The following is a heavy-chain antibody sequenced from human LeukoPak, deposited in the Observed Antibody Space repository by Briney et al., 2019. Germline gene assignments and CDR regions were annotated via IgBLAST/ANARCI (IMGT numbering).Heavy chain of an antibody. CDR3: ARERDQGVTSPYFDC. CDR2: IYSGGDT. Sequence: GGSLRLSCAASGFTVSSNYMSWVRQAPGQGLEWVSVIYSGGDTYYADSVKGRFTISRDNSKNTLYLQMDSLRAEDTAVYYCARERDQGVTSPYFDCWGQGALVTVSS. D-gene: IGHD2-21*02. J-gene: IGHJ4*02. V-gene: IGHV3-66*01. CDR1: GFTVSSNY.